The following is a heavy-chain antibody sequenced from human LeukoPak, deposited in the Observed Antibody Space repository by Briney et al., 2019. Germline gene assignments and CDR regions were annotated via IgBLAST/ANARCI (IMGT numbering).Heavy chain of an antibody. CDR2: ISGSGGST. Sequence: TGGSLRLSCAASGFTFSSYAMSWVRQAPGKGLEWVSAISGSGGSTYYADSVKGRFTISRDNSKNTLYLQMNSLRAEDTAVYYCAIGSSGWLVQGYYFDYWGQEPWSPSPQ. V-gene: IGHV3-23*01. D-gene: IGHD6-19*01. J-gene: IGHJ4*01. CDR3: AIGSSGWLVQGYYFDY. CDR1: GFTFSSYA.